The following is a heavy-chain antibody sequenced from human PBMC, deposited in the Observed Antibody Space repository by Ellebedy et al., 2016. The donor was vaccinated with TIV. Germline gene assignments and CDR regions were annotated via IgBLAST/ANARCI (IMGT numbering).Heavy chain of an antibody. CDR1: GRPFTTLA. CDR2: IIPPFGAS. D-gene: IGHD6-13*01. CDR3: AKEFSAGNLGAFDV. J-gene: IGHJ3*01. V-gene: IGHV1-69*13. Sequence: ASVKVSXXASGRPFTTLAINWVRQAPGQGLEWMGGIIPPFGASRYAQNFQGRVTITADESTGTAFLELSRLTSEDSALYYCAKEFSAGNLGAFDVWGQGTMVTVSS.